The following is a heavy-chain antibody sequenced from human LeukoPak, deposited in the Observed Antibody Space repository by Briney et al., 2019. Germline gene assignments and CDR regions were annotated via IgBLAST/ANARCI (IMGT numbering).Heavy chain of an antibody. D-gene: IGHD6-19*01. CDR1: GGSFSGYY. Sequence: PSETLSLTCAVYGGSFSGYYWSWIRQPPGKGLEWIGEINHSGSTNYNPSLKSRVTISVDTSKNQFSLKLSSVTAADTAVYYCARVGYSSGWYPSPGMDVWGQGTTVTVSS. V-gene: IGHV4-34*01. CDR3: ARVGYSSGWYPSPGMDV. J-gene: IGHJ6*02. CDR2: INHSGST.